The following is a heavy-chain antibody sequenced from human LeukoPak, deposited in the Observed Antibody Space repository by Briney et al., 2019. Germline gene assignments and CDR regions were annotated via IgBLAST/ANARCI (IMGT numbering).Heavy chain of an antibody. CDR3: TRGGPFDY. V-gene: IGHV1-18*01. Sequence: ASVNVSCKASGYTFTDYSITWVRQASGQGLEWMGRFSVYNGNTNLAQKVQGRLTMTSDTSTSTAYMELRSLRSDDTAIYYCTRGGPFDYWGQGTLVTVSS. J-gene: IGHJ4*02. CDR2: FSVYNGNT. D-gene: IGHD3-10*01. CDR1: GYTFTDYS.